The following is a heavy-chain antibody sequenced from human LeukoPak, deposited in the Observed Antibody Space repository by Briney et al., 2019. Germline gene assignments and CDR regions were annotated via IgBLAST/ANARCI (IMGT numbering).Heavy chain of an antibody. V-gene: IGHV3-15*01. J-gene: IGHJ4*02. Sequence: PGGSLRLSCVASGFSFTYAWMSWVRQAPGKGLQWVGHIRSETDGATTDYAAAVQGRFTISRDDSKKMLYLEMNSLKTEDTGIYYRTTDLNQRLKWFGNPLDHWGQGTPVTVSS. D-gene: IGHD3-10*01. CDR3: TTDLNQRLKWFGNPLDH. CDR2: IRSETDGATT. CDR1: GFSFTYAW.